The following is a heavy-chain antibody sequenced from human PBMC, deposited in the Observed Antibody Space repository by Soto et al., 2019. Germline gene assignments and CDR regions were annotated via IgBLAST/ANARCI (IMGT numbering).Heavy chain of an antibody. Sequence: SETLSLTCAVSSGSISSSNWWSWVRQPPGKGLEWIGEIYHSGSTNYNPSLKSRVTISVDKSKNQFSLKLSSVTAADTAVYYCARDVIGHDNYETIGYYFDHWGQGTLVTVSS. J-gene: IGHJ4*02. V-gene: IGHV4-4*02. D-gene: IGHD3-22*01. CDR2: IYHSGST. CDR3: ARDVIGHDNYETIGYYFDH. CDR1: SGSISSSNW.